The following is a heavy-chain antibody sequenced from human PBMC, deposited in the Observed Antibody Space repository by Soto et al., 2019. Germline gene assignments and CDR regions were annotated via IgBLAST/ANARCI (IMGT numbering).Heavy chain of an antibody. CDR3: AKDPRNYDILTATLEYYGMDV. Sequence: GGSLRLSCAASGFTFSSYAMSWVRQAPGKXLEWVSAISGSGGSTYYADSVKGRFTISRDNSKNTLYLQMNSLRAEDTAVYYCAKDPRNYDILTATLEYYGMDVWGQGPTVTVSS. J-gene: IGHJ6*02. CDR1: GFTFSSYA. CDR2: ISGSGGST. D-gene: IGHD3-9*01. V-gene: IGHV3-23*01.